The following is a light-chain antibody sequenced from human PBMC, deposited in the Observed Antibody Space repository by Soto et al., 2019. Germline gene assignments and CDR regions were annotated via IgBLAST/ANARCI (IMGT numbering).Light chain of an antibody. Sequence: QSALPQPASVSGSPGQSITIPCTGTSSDVGSYNLVSWYQQHPGKAPKLMIYEGSKRPSGVSNRFSGSKSGNTASLTISGLQAEDEADYYCCSYAGSSTPYVFGTGTKVTVL. V-gene: IGLV2-23*01. J-gene: IGLJ1*01. CDR2: EGS. CDR1: SSDVGSYNL. CDR3: CSYAGSSTPYV.